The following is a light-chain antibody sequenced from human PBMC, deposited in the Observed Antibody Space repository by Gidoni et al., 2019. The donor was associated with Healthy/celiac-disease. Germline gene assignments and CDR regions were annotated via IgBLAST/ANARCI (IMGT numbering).Light chain of an antibody. J-gene: IGKJ1*01. V-gene: IGKV3-15*01. CDR1: QSVSNN. CDR3: HQYNNWRT. CDR2: GAS. Sequence: EIVMTQSPATLSVSPGERATLSCRASQSVSNNLAWYQQKPGQAPRLLIYGASTRATGIPARFSGSGSGTEFTLTISSLQSEDFAVYYGHQYNNWRTFXQXTKVEIK.